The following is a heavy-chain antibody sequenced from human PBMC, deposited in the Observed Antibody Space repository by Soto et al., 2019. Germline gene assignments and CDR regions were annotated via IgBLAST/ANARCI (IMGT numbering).Heavy chain of an antibody. CDR1: GFTFTSNN. CDR3: AKHDFWQLHKPGLDS. CDR2: GSESGGGT. D-gene: IGHD3-3*01. V-gene: IGHV3-23*01. J-gene: IGHJ4*02. Sequence: GGSLRLSCSASGFTFTSNNMSWGRQEPREEVEEGSGGSESGGGTKYADSVKGRFTISRDNFKNILYLQMNSLRAEDTAVYYFAKHDFWQLHKPGLDSWGQGTLVTVSS.